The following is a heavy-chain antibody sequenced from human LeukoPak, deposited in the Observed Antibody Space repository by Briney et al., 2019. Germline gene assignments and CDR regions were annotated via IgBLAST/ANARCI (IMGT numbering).Heavy chain of an antibody. V-gene: IGHV3-23*01. Sequence: GGSLRLSCAASGFTFSSYAMIWVRQAPGKGLEWVSSLSGSGSNTYYADSVKGRFTISRDNSKNTLYLQMNSLRAEDTAVYYCAKLVFSLTGYWGQGTLVTVSS. CDR1: GFTFSSYA. J-gene: IGHJ4*02. D-gene: IGHD3-22*01. CDR2: LSGSGSNT. CDR3: AKLVFSLTGY.